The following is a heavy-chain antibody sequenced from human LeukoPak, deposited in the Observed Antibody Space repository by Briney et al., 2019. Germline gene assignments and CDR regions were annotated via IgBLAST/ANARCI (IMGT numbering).Heavy chain of an antibody. CDR3: ARDFLTTVERGPWFDP. V-gene: IGHV4-59*12. J-gene: IGHJ5*02. CDR1: GGSISSYY. Sequence: SETLSLTCTVSGGSISSYYWSWIRQPPGKGLEWIGYIYYSGSTNYNPSLKSRVTMSVDTSKNQFSLKLSSVTAADTAVYYCARDFLTTVERGPWFDPWGQGTLVTVSS. D-gene: IGHD4-23*01. CDR2: IYYSGST.